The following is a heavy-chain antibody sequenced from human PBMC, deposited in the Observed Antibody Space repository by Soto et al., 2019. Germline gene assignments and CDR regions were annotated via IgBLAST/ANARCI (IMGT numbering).Heavy chain of an antibody. D-gene: IGHD3-22*01. CDR3: AKGSGRSKYYYDSSGYSVQFGY. J-gene: IGHJ4*02. CDR1: GFTFSSYG. V-gene: IGHV3-30*18. CDR2: ISNDGSNK. Sequence: QVQLVESGGGVVQPGRALRLSCAASGFTFSSYGMPRVRQAPGQGPGWVAGISNDGSNKYYADSVKGRFTISRDNSKNTLYLQMNSLRAEDTAVYYCAKGSGRSKYYYDSSGYSVQFGYWGQGTLVTVSS.